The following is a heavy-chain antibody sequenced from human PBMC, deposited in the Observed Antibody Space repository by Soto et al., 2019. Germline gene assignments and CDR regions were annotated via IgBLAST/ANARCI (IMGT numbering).Heavy chain of an antibody. D-gene: IGHD4-4*01. J-gene: IGHJ6*02. Sequence: GSLRLSCAASGFTFSTYPMSWVRQAPGKGLEWVSGISGSGISTYYTDSVKGRFTISRDNSKNTVFLQMNSLRDEDTAVYYCVKPPVITASYYYYDMDVWGQWTTVTVSS. CDR2: ISGSGIST. V-gene: IGHV3-23*01. CDR1: GFTFSTYP. CDR3: VKPPVITASYYYYDMDV.